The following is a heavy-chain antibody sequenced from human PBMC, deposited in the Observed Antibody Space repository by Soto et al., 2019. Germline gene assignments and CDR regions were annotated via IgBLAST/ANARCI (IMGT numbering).Heavy chain of an antibody. V-gene: IGHV4-4*01. J-gene: IGHJ2*01. CDR2: IYHSGAT. D-gene: IGHD1-1*01. CDR3: DRDKSTMEGNNQFDL. Sequence: AETLSLTCSVSGDSFRSSKRWSWLRQSPGGGLEWIVDIYHSGATNYNPSLKSRLTMSVDKSKNELSMKLVSVTAADTAIYFCDRDKSTMEGNNQFDLWGRGTLVTVSS. CDR1: GDSFRSSKR.